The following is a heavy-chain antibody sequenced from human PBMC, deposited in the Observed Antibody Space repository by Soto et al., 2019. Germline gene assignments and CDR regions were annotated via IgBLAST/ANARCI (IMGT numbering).Heavy chain of an antibody. CDR2: TSSSSSTI. Sequence: EVQLVESGGGLVQPGGSLRLSCAASGFTFSSYSMNWVRQAPGKGLEWVSYTSSSSSTIYYADSVKGRFTISRDNAKNSLYLQMNSLRDEDTAVYYCATTLLLWFGELSSGAFDIWGQGTMVTVSS. CDR1: GFTFSSYS. CDR3: ATTLLLWFGELSSGAFDI. V-gene: IGHV3-48*02. J-gene: IGHJ3*02. D-gene: IGHD3-10*01.